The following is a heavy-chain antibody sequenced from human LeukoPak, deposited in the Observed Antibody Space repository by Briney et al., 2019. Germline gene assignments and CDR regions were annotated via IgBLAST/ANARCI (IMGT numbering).Heavy chain of an antibody. V-gene: IGHV4-59*08. CDR3: ARRGTTGALDI. CDR1: GASISSYY. CDR2: IYYRGST. J-gene: IGHJ3*02. Sequence: SETLSLTCTVSGASISSYYWSWIRQPPGKGLEWIGYIYYRGSTNYNPSLKSRVTISVDTSKNQFSLKLSSVTAADTAVYYCARRGTTGALDIWERGTMVTVSS. D-gene: IGHD1-14*01.